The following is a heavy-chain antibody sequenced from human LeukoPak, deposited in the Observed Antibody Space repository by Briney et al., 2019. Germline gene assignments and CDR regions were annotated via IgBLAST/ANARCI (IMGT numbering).Heavy chain of an antibody. CDR3: AAEWELRGMDI. D-gene: IGHD1-26*01. CDR2: IIPIFGTA. V-gene: IGHV1-69*13. CDR1: GGTFSSYA. Sequence: GASVKVSCKASGGTFSSYAISWVRQAPGQGLEWMGGIIPIFGTANYAQKFQGRVTITADESTSTAYMELSNLRSEDTAVYYCAAEWELRGMDIWGQGTMVTVSS. J-gene: IGHJ3*02.